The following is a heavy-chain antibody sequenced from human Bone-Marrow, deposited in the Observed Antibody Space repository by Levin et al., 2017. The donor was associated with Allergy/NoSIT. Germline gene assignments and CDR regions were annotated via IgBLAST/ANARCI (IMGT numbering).Heavy chain of an antibody. V-gene: IGHV3-30*18. D-gene: IGHD3-3*01. J-gene: IGHJ4*02. CDR3: AKELGYDFWSGYYTGGGLFDY. CDR1: GFTFSSYG. Sequence: PGGSLRLSCAASGFTFSSYGMHWVRQAPGKGLEWVAVISYDGSNKYYADSVKGRFTISRDNSKNTLYLQMNSLRAEDTAVYYCAKELGYDFWSGYYTGGGLFDYWGQGTLVTVSS. CDR2: ISYDGSNK.